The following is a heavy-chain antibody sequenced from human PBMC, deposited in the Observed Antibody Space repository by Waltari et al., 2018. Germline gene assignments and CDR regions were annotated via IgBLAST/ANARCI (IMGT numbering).Heavy chain of an antibody. Sequence: QVQLQESGPGLVKPADTLSLTCAVSGYSIRSGYYWGWIRQPPGKGLEWIGSIYHSGRTYYNPSLKSRVTISVDTSKNQFSLKLSSVTAADTAVYYCARHPRDGYMSAFDIWGQGTMVTVSS. CDR1: GYSIRSGYY. CDR3: ARHPRDGYMSAFDI. CDR2: IYHSGRT. J-gene: IGHJ3*02. V-gene: IGHV4-38-2*01. D-gene: IGHD5-12*01.